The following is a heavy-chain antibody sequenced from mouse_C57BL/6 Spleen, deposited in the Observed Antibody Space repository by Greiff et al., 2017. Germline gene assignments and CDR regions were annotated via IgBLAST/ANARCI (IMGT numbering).Heavy chain of an antibody. Sequence: VQLQESGAELVRPGASVTLSCKASGYTFTDYEMHWVKQTPVHGLEWIGAIDPETGGTAYNQKFKGKAILTADKSSSTAYMELRSLTSEDSAVYYCTRDLHYGSSYYFDYWGQGTTLTVSS. V-gene: IGHV1-15*01. J-gene: IGHJ2*01. CDR3: TRDLHYGSSYYFDY. CDR2: IDPETGGT. D-gene: IGHD1-1*01. CDR1: GYTFTDYE.